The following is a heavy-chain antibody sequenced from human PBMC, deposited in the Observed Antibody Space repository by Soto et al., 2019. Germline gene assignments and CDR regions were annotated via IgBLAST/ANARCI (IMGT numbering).Heavy chain of an antibody. D-gene: IGHD3-3*01. Sequence: GSLRLSCAASGFTVSSNYMSWVRQAPGKGLEWVSVIYSGGSTYYADSVKGRFTISRDNSKNTLYLQMNSLRAEDTAVYYCGYDFWSGYPTQHWGQGTLVTVSS. CDR2: IYSGGST. CDR3: GYDFWSGYPTQH. J-gene: IGHJ4*02. V-gene: IGHV3-66*01. CDR1: GFTVSSNY.